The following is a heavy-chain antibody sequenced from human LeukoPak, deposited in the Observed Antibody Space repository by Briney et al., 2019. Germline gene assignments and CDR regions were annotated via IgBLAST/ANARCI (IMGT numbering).Heavy chain of an antibody. CDR3: ARAPNSSGWYGRY. D-gene: IGHD6-19*01. CDR2: IIPIFGTA. V-gene: IGHV1-69*05. J-gene: IGHJ4*02. CDR1: GGTFSSYA. Sequence: SVTVSCKASGGTFSSYAISWVRQAPGQGLEWMGGIIPIFGTANYAQKFQGRVMITTDESTSTAYMELSSLRSEDTAVYYCARAPNSSGWYGRYWGQGTLVTVSS.